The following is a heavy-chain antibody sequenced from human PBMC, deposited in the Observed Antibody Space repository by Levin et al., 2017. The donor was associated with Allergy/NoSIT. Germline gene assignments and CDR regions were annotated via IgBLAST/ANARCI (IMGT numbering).Heavy chain of an antibody. V-gene: IGHV3-23*01. CDR2: ISGSGGST. CDR1: GFTFSGYA. D-gene: IGHD4-23*01. J-gene: IGHJ4*02. Sequence: GESLKISCAASGFTFSGYAMSWVRQAPGKGLEWVSGISGSGGSTHYADSVRGRFTISRDNSKNTLHLQMNSLRAEDTAVDYCAKALYGGMDYWGQGTLVTVSS. CDR3: AKALYGGMDY.